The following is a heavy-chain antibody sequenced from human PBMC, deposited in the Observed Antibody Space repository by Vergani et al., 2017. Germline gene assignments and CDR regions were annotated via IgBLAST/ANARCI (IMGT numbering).Heavy chain of an antibody. CDR1: GGSFSGYY. D-gene: IGHD3-10*01. CDR3: ARGPRDYYYVSGSYNY. J-gene: IGHJ4*02. V-gene: IGHV4-34*01. Sequence: QVQLQQWGAGLLKPSETLSLTCAVYGGSFSGYYWSWIRQPPGKGLEWIGEINHSGSTNYNPSLKSRVTISVDTSKNQFSLKLSSVTAAATAVYYCARGPRDYYYVSGSYNYWGQGTLVTVSS. CDR2: INHSGST.